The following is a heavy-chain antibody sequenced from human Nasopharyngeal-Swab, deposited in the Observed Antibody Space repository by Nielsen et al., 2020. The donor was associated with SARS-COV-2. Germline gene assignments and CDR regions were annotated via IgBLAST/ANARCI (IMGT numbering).Heavy chain of an antibody. CDR3: ARGGDGGLAHFDY. V-gene: IGHV4-59*01. CDR2: IYNSGRT. CDR1: GGSISNYY. Sequence: GSLRLSCTVSGGSISNYYWSWIRQPPGKRLEWIGYIYNSGRTTDYNSSLKSRVTISLDTSKNQFSLKLSSVTAADTAVYYCARGGDGGLAHFDYWGQGNLVTVSS. D-gene: IGHD2-21*01. J-gene: IGHJ4*02.